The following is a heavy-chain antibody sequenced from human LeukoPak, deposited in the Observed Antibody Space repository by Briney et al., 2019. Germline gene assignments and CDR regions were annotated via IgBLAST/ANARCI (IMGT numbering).Heavy chain of an antibody. CDR2: INAGNGNT. D-gene: IGHD6-19*01. J-gene: IGHJ6*02. V-gene: IGHV1-3*01. CDR3: ATLDSSGGDYYYYYGMDV. Sequence: ASVKVSCKASGYTFTRYAMHWVRQAPGQRLEWMGWINAGNGNTKYSQKFQGRVTITRDTSASTAYMELSSLRSEDTAVYYCATLDSSGGDYYYYYGMDVWGQGTTVTVSS. CDR1: GYTFTRYA.